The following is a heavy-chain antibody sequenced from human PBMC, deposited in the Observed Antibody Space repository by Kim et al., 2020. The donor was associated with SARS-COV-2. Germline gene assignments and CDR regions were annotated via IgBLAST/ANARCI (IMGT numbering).Heavy chain of an antibody. Sequence: GGSLRLSCAASGFSFSDYAMHWVRQAPGKGPEWVAVSSYDGKKEYFADSVRGRFTISRDSSKNTVYLHLNRLRPDDTAVYYCARDNDISGSYLDYWGQGTQVTVSS. CDR3: ARDNDISGSYLDY. CDR1: GFSFSDYA. CDR2: SSYDGKKE. D-gene: IGHD3-10*01. J-gene: IGHJ4*02. V-gene: IGHV3-30*04.